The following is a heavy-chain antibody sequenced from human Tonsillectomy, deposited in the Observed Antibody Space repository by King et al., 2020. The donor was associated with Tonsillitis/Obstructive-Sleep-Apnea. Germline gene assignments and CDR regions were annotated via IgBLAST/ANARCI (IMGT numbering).Heavy chain of an antibody. J-gene: IGHJ6*03. CDR1: GFSLSTSGMC. D-gene: IGHD3-3*01. Sequence: TLKESGPALVKPTQTLTLTCTFSGFSLSTSGMCVSWIRQPPGKALEWLALIDWDDDKYYSTSLKTRLTISKDTSTNQVVLTMTNMDPVDTATYYCARMAGVENYYYYYMDVWGKGTTVTVSS. V-gene: IGHV2-70*01. CDR2: IDWDDDK. CDR3: ARMAGVENYYYYYMDV.